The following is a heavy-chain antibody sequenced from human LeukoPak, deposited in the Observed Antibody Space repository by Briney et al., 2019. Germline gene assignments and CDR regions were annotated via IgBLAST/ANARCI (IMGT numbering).Heavy chain of an antibody. D-gene: IGHD6-13*01. Sequence: GGSLKLSCAASGFTFSSYSMNWVRQAPGKGLEWVSYISSSSSTIYYADSVKGRFTISRDNAKNSLYLQMNSLRDEDTAVYYCARDPNYSSSWYASYYYYYMDVWGKGTTVTVSS. CDR1: GFTFSSYS. J-gene: IGHJ6*03. CDR2: ISSSSSTI. V-gene: IGHV3-48*02. CDR3: ARDPNYSSSWYASYYYYYMDV.